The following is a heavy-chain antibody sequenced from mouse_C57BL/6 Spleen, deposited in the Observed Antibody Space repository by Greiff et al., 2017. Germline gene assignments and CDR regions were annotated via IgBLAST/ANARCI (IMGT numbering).Heavy chain of an antibody. J-gene: IGHJ4*01. V-gene: IGHV5-9-1*02. CDR1: GFTFSSYA. CDR2: ISSGGDYI. CDR3: TREEDYYGSSYPYAMDY. Sequence: EVHLVESGEGLVKPGGSLKLSCAASGFTFSSYAMSWVRQTPEKRLEWVAYISSGGDYINYAATVKGRFTISRDNARNTLYLQMSSLKSEDTAMYYCTREEDYYGSSYPYAMDYWGQGTSVTVSS. D-gene: IGHD1-1*01.